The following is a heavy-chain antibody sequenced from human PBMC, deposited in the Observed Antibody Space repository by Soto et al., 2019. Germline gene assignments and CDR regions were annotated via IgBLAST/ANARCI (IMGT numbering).Heavy chain of an antibody. CDR2: ISGSGGTT. CDR1: GFTFSSYA. D-gene: IGHD2-2*01. CDR3: AKDDKYTSLDY. J-gene: IGHJ4*02. V-gene: IGHV3-23*01. Sequence: GGSLRLSCAASGFTFSSYAMSWVRQAPGKGLEWVSAISGSGGTTYYADSVRGRFSISRDNSKNTLSLQINSLRVEDTAVYYCAKDDKYTSLDYWGQGTRVTVSS.